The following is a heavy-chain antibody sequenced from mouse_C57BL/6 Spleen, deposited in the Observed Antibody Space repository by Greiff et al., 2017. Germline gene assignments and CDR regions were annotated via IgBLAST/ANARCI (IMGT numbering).Heavy chain of an antibody. Sequence: VQPQQSGAELVRPGASVTLSCKASGYTFTDYEMHWVKQTPVHGLEWIGAIDPETGGTAYNQKFKGKAILTADKSSSTAYMELRSLTSEDSAVYYCTRPTVVATRYFDVWGTGTTVTVSS. V-gene: IGHV1-15*01. D-gene: IGHD1-1*01. J-gene: IGHJ1*03. CDR3: TRPTVVATRYFDV. CDR1: GYTFTDYE. CDR2: IDPETGGT.